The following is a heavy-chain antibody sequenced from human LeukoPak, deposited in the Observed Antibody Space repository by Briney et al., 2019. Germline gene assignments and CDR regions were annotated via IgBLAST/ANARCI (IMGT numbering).Heavy chain of an antibody. D-gene: IGHD3-22*01. Sequence: GASVKVSCKASGYTFTRHYIQWVRQAPGQGLEWMGIINPSGGSTSYAQKFQGRVTLTRDTSTSTAYMELSRLRSDDTAVYYCARGGQTWTYYYDSSGYLGGYWGQGTLVTVSS. CDR1: GYTFTRHY. V-gene: IGHV1-46*01. J-gene: IGHJ4*02. CDR2: INPSGGST. CDR3: ARGGQTWTYYYDSSGYLGGY.